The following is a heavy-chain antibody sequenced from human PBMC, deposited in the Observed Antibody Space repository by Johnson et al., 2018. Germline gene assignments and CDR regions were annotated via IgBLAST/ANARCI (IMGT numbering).Heavy chain of an antibody. V-gene: IGHV3-21*01. CDR1: GFTFSSYS. Sequence: VQLVQSGGGLVKPGGSLRLSCAASGFTFSSYSMNWVRQAPGKGLEWVSSISSSSSYIYYADSVKGRFTISRHNAKNSLYLQMNSRRAEDTAVYYCATARGRGDGYNSGFSFDIWGQGTMVTVSS. D-gene: IGHD5-24*01. CDR2: ISSSSSYI. CDR3: ATARGRGDGYNSGFSFDI. J-gene: IGHJ3*02.